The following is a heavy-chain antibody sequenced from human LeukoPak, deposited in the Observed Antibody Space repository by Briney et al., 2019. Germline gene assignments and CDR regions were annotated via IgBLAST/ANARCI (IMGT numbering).Heavy chain of an antibody. CDR2: INQDASEK. CDR3: ARGGWYPDN. CDR1: GFTFSRYW. D-gene: IGHD6-19*01. Sequence: GGSLRLSCAASGFTFSRYWMSGVRQAPGKGLEWVANINQDASEKNYVDSVKGRFTISRDNAENSLYLQMNSLRAEDTAVYYCARGGWYPDNRGQGTLVTVSS. J-gene: IGHJ4*02. V-gene: IGHV3-7*01.